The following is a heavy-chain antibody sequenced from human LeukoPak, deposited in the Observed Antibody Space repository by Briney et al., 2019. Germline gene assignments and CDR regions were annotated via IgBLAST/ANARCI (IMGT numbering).Heavy chain of an antibody. CDR3: AVYGGNWDFDS. Sequence: SETLPLTCAVYNGFDNLYFMLVRQPPGKGLEWIGEMTYRGSANYNPSLRSRVTISINVSQRQFSLILKSVTAADTATYYCAVYGGNWDFDSWGQGTPVTVSS. CDR2: MTYRGSA. D-gene: IGHD4/OR15-4a*01. V-gene: IGHV4-34*01. CDR1: NGFDNLYF. J-gene: IGHJ4*02.